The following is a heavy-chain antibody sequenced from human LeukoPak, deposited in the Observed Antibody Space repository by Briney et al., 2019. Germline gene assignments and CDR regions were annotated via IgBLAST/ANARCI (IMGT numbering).Heavy chain of an antibody. J-gene: IGHJ3*02. V-gene: IGHV1-8*01. CDR1: GYTFTSYD. D-gene: IGHD3-16*02. CDR3: ARAPRYDYVWGSYRHDAFDI. Sequence: ASVKVSCQASGYTFTSYDINWVRQATGQGLEWMGWMNPSSGNTGYAQKFQGRVTITRNTSISTAYMELSSLRSEDTAVYYCARAPRYDYVWGSYRHDAFDIWGQGTMVTVSS. CDR2: MNPSSGNT.